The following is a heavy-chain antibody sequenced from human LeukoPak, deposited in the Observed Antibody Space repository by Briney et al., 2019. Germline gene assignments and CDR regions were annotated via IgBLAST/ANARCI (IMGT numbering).Heavy chain of an antibody. Sequence: GGSLRLSCAASGFTFSSYVMYWVRQAPGKGLEYVSSISSNGGSTYYANSVKGRFTISRDNSKNTLYLQMGSLRAEDMAVYYCARGGQSKYDSSGYLNYFDYWGQGTLVTVPS. V-gene: IGHV3-64*01. CDR1: GFTFSSYV. D-gene: IGHD3-22*01. CDR2: ISSNGGST. J-gene: IGHJ4*02. CDR3: ARGGQSKYDSSGYLNYFDY.